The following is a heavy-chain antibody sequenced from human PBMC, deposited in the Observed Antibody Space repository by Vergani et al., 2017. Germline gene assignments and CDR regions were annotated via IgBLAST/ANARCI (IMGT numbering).Heavy chain of an antibody. D-gene: IGHD4-17*01. CDR1: GYTFTSYY. Sequence: QVQLVQSGAEVKKPGASVKVSCKASGYTFTSYYMHWVRQAPGQGLEWMGIINPSGGSTSYAQKFQGRVTMTRDTSTSTVDMELSSLGSEDTAVYYCARDLGTTVTTFGYWGQGTLVTVSS. V-gene: IGHV1-46*01. CDR2: INPSGGST. J-gene: IGHJ4*02. CDR3: ARDLGTTVTTFGY.